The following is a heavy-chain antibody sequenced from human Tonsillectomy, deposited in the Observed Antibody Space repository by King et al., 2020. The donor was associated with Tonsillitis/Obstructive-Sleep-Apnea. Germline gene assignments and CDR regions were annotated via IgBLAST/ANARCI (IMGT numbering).Heavy chain of an antibody. V-gene: IGHV3-9*01. CDR1: GFTFDDYA. Sequence: DVQLVESGGGLVQPGRSLRLSCAASGFTFDDYAMHWVRQAPGKGLEWVSGISYNGGDIAYADSVKGRFTISRDNAKNSLYLQMNSLRAEDTALYYCAKDIAVAYTEGSAYYFGHWGQGTLVTVSS. D-gene: IGHD6-19*01. CDR3: AKDIAVAYTEGSAYYFGH. J-gene: IGHJ4*02. CDR2: ISYNGGDI.